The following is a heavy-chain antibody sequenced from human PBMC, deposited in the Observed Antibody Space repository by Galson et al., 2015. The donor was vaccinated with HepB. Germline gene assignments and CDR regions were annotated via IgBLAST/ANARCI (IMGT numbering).Heavy chain of an antibody. Sequence: SVKVSCKASGGTFSRYAISWVRQAPGQGLEWMGRIIPILGIANYAQKFQGRVTITADKSTSTAYMELSSLRSEDTAVYYCARVDLNKGNRHFDYWGQGTLVTVSS. J-gene: IGHJ4*02. CDR2: IIPILGIA. CDR3: ARVDLNKGNRHFDY. D-gene: IGHD1-14*01. CDR1: GGTFSRYA. V-gene: IGHV1-69*04.